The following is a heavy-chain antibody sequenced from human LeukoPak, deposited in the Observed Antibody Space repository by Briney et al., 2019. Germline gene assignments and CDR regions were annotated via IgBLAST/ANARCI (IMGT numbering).Heavy chain of an antibody. CDR2: IHRDGGMT. CDR1: GFTFTGNS. D-gene: IGHD2-15*01. Sequence: GGSLRLSCAASGFTFTGNSMHWVRQGPGKGLVWVARIHRDGGMTRYADSVEGRFTISRDNAKNTLYLQMNGLRAEDTAIYYCVRETGTIGYYMDVWGKGTTVTVSS. J-gene: IGHJ6*03. V-gene: IGHV3-74*01. CDR3: VRETGTIGYYMDV.